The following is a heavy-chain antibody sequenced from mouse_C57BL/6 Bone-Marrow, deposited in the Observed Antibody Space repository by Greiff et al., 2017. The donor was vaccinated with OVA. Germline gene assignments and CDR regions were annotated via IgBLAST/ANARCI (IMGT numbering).Heavy chain of an antibody. CDR1: GFSLTTFGMG. J-gene: IGHJ2*01. Sequence: QVTLKVCGPGILQPSPTLSLTCSFSGFSLTTFGMGVGWLRQPSGKGLEWLAHIWWDDDKYYNPALKSRPTISKDTSKNQVFLKIANEDTVDSATYYCARIDGNDFGDWGPGATLTASS. D-gene: IGHD2-1*01. CDR3: ARIDGNDFGD. V-gene: IGHV8-8*01. CDR2: IWWDDDK.